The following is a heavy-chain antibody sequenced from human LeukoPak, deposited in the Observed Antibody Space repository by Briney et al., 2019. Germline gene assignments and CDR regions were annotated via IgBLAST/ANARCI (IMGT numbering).Heavy chain of an antibody. CDR1: GYTFTGYY. D-gene: IGHD4-17*01. Sequence: ASVKVSCKASGYTFTGYYMHWVRQAPGQGLEWMGWINPNSGGTNYAQKFQGRVTMTRDTSISTAYMELSRLRSDVTAVYYCARGVNTVTYFDYWGQGTLVTVSS. J-gene: IGHJ4*02. CDR2: INPNSGGT. V-gene: IGHV1-2*02. CDR3: ARGVNTVTYFDY.